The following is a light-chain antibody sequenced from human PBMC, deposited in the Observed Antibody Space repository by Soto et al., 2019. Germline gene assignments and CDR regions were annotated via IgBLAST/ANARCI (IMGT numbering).Light chain of an antibody. CDR3: SSYKSSTTDV. CDR1: SSDVGGYNY. J-gene: IGLJ1*01. V-gene: IGLV2-14*01. CDR2: DVS. Sequence: QSALTQPASVSASPGQSIAISCTGTSSDVGGYNYVSWYQQHPGKAPKLMIYDVSNRPSGVSNRFSGSKSGNTASLTISGLQAEEEADYYCSSYKSSTTDVFGTGTKLTVL.